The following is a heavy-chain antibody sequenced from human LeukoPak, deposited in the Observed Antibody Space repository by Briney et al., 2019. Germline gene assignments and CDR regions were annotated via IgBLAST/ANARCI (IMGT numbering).Heavy chain of an antibody. J-gene: IGHJ4*02. D-gene: IGHD6-19*01. CDR2: INPNSGGT. V-gene: IGHV1-2*02. CDR3: ARIAVAGNLYYFDY. Sequence: ASVKVSCKASGYTFTGYYMHWVRQAPGQGLEWMGWINPNSGGTNYAQKFQGRVTMTRDTSISTAYMELSRLRSDDTAVYYCARIAVAGNLYYFDYWGQGTLVTVSP. CDR1: GYTFTGYY.